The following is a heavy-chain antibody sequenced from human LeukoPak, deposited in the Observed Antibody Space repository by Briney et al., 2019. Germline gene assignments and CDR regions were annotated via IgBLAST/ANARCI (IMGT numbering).Heavy chain of an antibody. J-gene: IGHJ4*02. D-gene: IGHD1-26*01. CDR1: GGSISSSSYY. CDR3: ARGQWELLYYFDC. V-gene: IGHV4-39*07. CDR2: IYYSGST. Sequence: PSETLSLTCTVSGGSISSSSYYWGWIRQPPGKGLEWIGSIYYSGSTYYNPSLKRRVTISVDTSKNQFSLKLSSVTAADTAVYYCARGQWELLYYFDCWGQGTLVTVSS.